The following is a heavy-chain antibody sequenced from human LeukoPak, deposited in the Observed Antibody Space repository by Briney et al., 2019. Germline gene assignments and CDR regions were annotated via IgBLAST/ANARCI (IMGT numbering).Heavy chain of an antibody. J-gene: IGHJ4*02. CDR1: GFTFSSYS. CDR3: ARGSLAVAGTGVDY. CDR2: ISSSSSFK. D-gene: IGHD6-19*01. V-gene: IGHV3-21*01. Sequence: PGGSLRLSCAASGFTFSSYSMNWVRQAPGKGLEWVSSISSSSSFKYHADSVKGRFTISRDNAKNSLYLQVNSLRAEDTAVYYCARGSLAVAGTGVDYWGQGTLVTVSS.